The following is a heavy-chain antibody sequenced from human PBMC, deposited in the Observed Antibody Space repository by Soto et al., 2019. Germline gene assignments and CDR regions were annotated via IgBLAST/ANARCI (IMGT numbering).Heavy chain of an antibody. CDR2: ISYDGSNK. V-gene: IGHV3-30-3*01. CDR3: ARVPFFSTVAKDYYYGMDV. CDR1: GFTFSSYA. D-gene: IGHD4-17*01. J-gene: IGHJ6*02. Sequence: GGSLRLSCAASGFTFSSYAMHWVRQAPGKGLEWVAVISYDGSNKYYADSVKGRFTISRDNSKNTLYLQMNSLRAEDTAVYYCARVPFFSTVAKDYYYGMDVWGQGTTVTVSS.